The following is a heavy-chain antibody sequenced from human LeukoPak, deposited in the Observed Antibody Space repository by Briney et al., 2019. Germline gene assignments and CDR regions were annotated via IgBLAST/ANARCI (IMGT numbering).Heavy chain of an antibody. D-gene: IGHD4-17*01. V-gene: IGHV1-2*02. Sequence: ASVKVSCKASGYTFTGYYMHWVRQAPGQGLEWMGWINPNSGGTSYAQKFQGRVTMTRDTSTSTVYMELSSLRSEDTAVYYCARDMTTVTTSFEAFDIWGQGTMVTVSS. CDR2: INPNSGGT. CDR3: ARDMTTVTTSFEAFDI. J-gene: IGHJ3*02. CDR1: GYTFTGYY.